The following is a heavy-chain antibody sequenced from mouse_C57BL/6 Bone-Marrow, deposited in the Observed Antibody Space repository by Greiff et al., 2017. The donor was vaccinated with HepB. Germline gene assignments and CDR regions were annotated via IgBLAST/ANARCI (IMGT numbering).Heavy chain of an antibody. Sequence: EVKLVESGGGLVQPGGSLKLSCAASGFTFSDYYMYWVRQTPEKRLEWVAYISNGGGSTYYPDTVKGRFTISRDNAKNTLYLQMSRLKSEDTAMYYCARQVPHYAMDYWGQGTSVTVSS. V-gene: IGHV5-12*01. D-gene: IGHD5-1*01. CDR2: ISNGGGST. CDR3: ARQVPHYAMDY. J-gene: IGHJ4*01. CDR1: GFTFSDYY.